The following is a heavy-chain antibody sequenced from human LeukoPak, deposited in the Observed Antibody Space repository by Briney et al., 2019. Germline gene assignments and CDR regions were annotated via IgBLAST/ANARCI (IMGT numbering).Heavy chain of an antibody. V-gene: IGHV3-21*01. D-gene: IGHD4-17*01. CDR3: ARDLAYGDDGL. CDR1: GFTLSNYS. J-gene: IGHJ4*02. CDR2: ISSSSSHI. Sequence: GGSVRLSCAASGFTLSNYSMNWVRQAPGKGLEWVAFISSSSSHIFYADSLKGRFTISRDNAKNSLYLQMNSLRADDTAVYYCARDLAYGDDGLWGQGTLVTVSS.